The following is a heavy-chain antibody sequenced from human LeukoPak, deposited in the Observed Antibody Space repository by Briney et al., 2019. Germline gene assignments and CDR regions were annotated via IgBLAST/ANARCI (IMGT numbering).Heavy chain of an antibody. CDR3: ARDRSDYDILTGPYDAFDI. CDR1: GYTFTSYY. D-gene: IGHD3-9*01. Sequence: ASVKVSCKASGYTFTSYYMHWVRQAPGQGLEWMGIINPSGGSTSYAQRFQGRVTMTRDTSTSTVYTELSSLRSEDTAVYYCARDRSDYDILTGPYDAFDIWGQGTMVTVSS. CDR2: INPSGGST. V-gene: IGHV1-46*01. J-gene: IGHJ3*02.